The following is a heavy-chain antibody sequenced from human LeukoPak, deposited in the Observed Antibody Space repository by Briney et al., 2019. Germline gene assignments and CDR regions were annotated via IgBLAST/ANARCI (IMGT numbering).Heavy chain of an antibody. CDR1: GYTFTSYG. Sequence: VASVKVSCKASGYTFTSYGISWVRQAPGQGLEWMGWISAYNGNTNYAQKLQGRVTMTTDTSTSTAYMELRSLRSDDTAVYYCARGAIVSTIWYYYYYMDVWGKGTTVTVSS. CDR3: ARGAIVSTIWYYYYYMDV. V-gene: IGHV1-18*01. J-gene: IGHJ6*03. CDR2: ISAYNGNT. D-gene: IGHD5/OR15-5a*01.